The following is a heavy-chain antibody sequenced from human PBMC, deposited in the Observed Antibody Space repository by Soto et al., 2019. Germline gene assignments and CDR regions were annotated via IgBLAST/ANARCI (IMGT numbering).Heavy chain of an antibody. CDR3: ARARGGKTLSFYYFDN. J-gene: IGHJ4*02. D-gene: IGHD1-26*01. CDR2: ISYSGKT. CDR1: GASVNSGSHY. V-gene: IGHV4-61*01. Sequence: PSETLSLTCSVSGASVNSGSHYWTWIRQPPGKTLEWIGHISYSGKTDFNPSLRRRVTLSSDTSKNQFSLRLTSVTAADTAVYYCARARGGKTLSFYYFDNWGQGALVTVSS.